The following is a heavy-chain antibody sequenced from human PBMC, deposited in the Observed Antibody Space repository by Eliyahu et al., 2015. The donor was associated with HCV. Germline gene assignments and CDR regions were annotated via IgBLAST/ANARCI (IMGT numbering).Heavy chain of an antibody. J-gene: IGHJ4*02. CDR1: GFTFSSYG. CDR2: ISYDGSNK. D-gene: IGHD6-19*01. CDR3: VKGAGEQWLVSVDY. Sequence: QVQLVESGGGVVQPGXSLRLCCVASGFTFSSYGMHWVRQAPGKGLEWVAVISYDGSNKYYADSVKGRFTISRDNSKNTLYLQMNGLRAEDTAVYYCVKGAGEQWLVSVDYWGQGTLVPVSS. V-gene: IGHV3-30*18.